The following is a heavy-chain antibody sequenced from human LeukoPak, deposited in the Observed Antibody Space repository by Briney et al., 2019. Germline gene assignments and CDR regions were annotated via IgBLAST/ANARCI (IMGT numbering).Heavy chain of an antibody. D-gene: IGHD6-19*01. Sequence: SQTLPLTCAISGDSVSSNSAAWNWIRQSPSRGLEWLGRTYYRSKWYNDYAVSVKSRITINPDTSKNQFSLKLSSVTAADTAVYYCAREIVAGLGVSFDIWGQGTMVTVSS. CDR1: GDSVSSNSAA. J-gene: IGHJ3*02. CDR3: AREIVAGLGVSFDI. V-gene: IGHV6-1*01. CDR2: TYYRSKWYN.